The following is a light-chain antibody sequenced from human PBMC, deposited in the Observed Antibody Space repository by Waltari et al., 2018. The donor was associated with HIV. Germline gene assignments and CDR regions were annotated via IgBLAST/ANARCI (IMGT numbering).Light chain of an antibody. Sequence: QSALTQPASVSVSPGQSITIPCNGTSSDVGTYNLVSWYQPFPGKAHQLIVSEVFRRPSVISSRFSGTKSGNTASLTISKLRAEDEADYYCCSYVGDNHYVFGSGTQLTVL. CDR2: EVF. V-gene: IGLV2-23*02. CDR3: CSYVGDNHYV. CDR1: SSDVGTYNL. J-gene: IGLJ1*01.